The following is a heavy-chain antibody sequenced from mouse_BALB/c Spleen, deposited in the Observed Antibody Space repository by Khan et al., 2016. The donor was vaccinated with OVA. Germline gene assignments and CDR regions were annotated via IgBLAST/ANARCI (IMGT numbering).Heavy chain of an antibody. Sequence: EVQLLESGPGLVNPSQSLSLTCTVTGYSITSDYAWNWMRQFPGNKLEWMGYINYSGSTNYNPALKSRISITRDTSKNQFFLQLNSVTTEDTATYYCGRDGSRYNYAMDYWGQGTSVTVSS. J-gene: IGHJ4*01. CDR2: INYSGST. CDR1: GYSITSDYA. V-gene: IGHV3-2*02. D-gene: IGHD2-3*01. CDR3: GRDGSRYNYAMDY.